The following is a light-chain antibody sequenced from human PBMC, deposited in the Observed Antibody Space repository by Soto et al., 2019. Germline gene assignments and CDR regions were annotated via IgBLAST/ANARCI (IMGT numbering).Light chain of an antibody. Sequence: QSVLTQPPSVSGAPGQRVTTSCTGSSSNIGAGYDVHWYQQLPGTAPKLLIYGNSNRPSGVPDRFSGSKSGTSASLAITGLQAEDEADFYCQSHDSSLSAYVFGTGTKVTVL. CDR2: GNS. CDR1: SSNIGAGYD. CDR3: QSHDSSLSAYV. J-gene: IGLJ1*01. V-gene: IGLV1-40*01.